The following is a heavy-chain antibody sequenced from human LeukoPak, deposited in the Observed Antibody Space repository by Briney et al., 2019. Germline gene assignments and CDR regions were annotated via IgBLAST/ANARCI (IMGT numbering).Heavy chain of an antibody. J-gene: IGHJ4*02. V-gene: IGHV3-66*04. D-gene: IGHD6-19*01. Sequence: GGSLRLSCAASGFTFSSYGMNWVRQAPGKGLEWVSILYSGGSTYYADSVKDRFTISRDNSKNTLYLQMNSLRAEDTAVYYCARQQWLVSDFDSWGQGTLVTVSS. CDR2: LYSGGST. CDR3: ARQQWLVSDFDS. CDR1: GFTFSSYG.